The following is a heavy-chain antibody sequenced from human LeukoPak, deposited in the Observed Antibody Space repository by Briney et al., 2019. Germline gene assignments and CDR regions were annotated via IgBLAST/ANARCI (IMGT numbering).Heavy chain of an antibody. CDR1: GYTFTSYD. CDR3: ARGLQENLAWLKAFSAFDI. D-gene: IGHD5-24*01. CDR2: ISAYNGNT. Sequence: ASVKVSCKASGYTFTSYDINWVRQATGQGLEWMGWISAYNGNTNYAQKLQGRVTMTTDTSTRTVHMELRSLRSDDTAVYYCARGLQENLAWLKAFSAFDIWGQGAMVTVSS. J-gene: IGHJ3*02. V-gene: IGHV1-18*01.